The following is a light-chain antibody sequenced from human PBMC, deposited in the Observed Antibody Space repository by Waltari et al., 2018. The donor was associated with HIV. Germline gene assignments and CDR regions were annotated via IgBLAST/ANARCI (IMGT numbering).Light chain of an antibody. CDR3: SSYGGVASYLI. J-gene: IGLJ2*01. Sequence: HSALTQPRYVSGSPGQSVTISCTGPILGIRACDNVSCFQKFPGRAPKLLIFVVNKRPSAVPDRFSGFKSGDTASPTISGLQPDDESDYFCSSYGGVASYLIFGGGTTLTVL. V-gene: IGLV2-11*01. CDR2: VVN. CDR1: ILGIRACDN.